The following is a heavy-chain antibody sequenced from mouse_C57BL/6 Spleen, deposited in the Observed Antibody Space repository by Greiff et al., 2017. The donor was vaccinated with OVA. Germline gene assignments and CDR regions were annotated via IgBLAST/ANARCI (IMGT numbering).Heavy chain of an antibody. Sequence: EVQLQQSGPELVKPGASVKMSCKASGYTFTDYNMHWVKQSHGKSLEWIGYINPNNGGTSYNQKFKGKATLTVNKSSSTAYMELRSLTSEDSAVYYCARWEANWDYFDYWGQGTTLTVSS. CDR1: GYTFTDYN. J-gene: IGHJ2*01. D-gene: IGHD4-1*01. CDR3: ARWEANWDYFDY. CDR2: INPNNGGT. V-gene: IGHV1-22*01.